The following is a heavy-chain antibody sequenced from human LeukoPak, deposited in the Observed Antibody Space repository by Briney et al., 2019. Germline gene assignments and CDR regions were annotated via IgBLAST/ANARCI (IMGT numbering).Heavy chain of an antibody. Sequence: GGSLTLSRSASGFTFISYPMMCVRHAPGKGLEWVSAISGSGGSTYYADSVKGRFTISRDHSKNTLYLQMNSLRAEDKAVYYCAKDVTNVTTPSRYWGQGTLVTVSS. CDR1: GFTFISYP. J-gene: IGHJ1*01. D-gene: IGHD4-17*01. V-gene: IGHV3-23*01. CDR3: AKDVTNVTTPSRY. CDR2: ISGSGGST.